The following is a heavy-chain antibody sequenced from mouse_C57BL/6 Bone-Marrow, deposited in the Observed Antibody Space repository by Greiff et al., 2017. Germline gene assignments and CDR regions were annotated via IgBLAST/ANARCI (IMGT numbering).Heavy chain of an antibody. CDR3: APNLLLQAWAMDY. J-gene: IGHJ4*01. Sequence: EVQLQQSGPELVKPGASVKMSCKASGYTFTDYNMHWVKQSPGKSLEWIGYINPNNGGTSYNQKFKGKATLTVNQSSSPDYMELRSLTSEDSAVYYCAPNLLLQAWAMDYWGQGTSVTVSS. CDR2: INPNNGGT. V-gene: IGHV1-22*01. D-gene: IGHD1-1*01. CDR1: GYTFTDYN.